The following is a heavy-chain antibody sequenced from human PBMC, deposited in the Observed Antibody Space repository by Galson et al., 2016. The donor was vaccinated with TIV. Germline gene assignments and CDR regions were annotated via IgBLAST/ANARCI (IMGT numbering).Heavy chain of an antibody. D-gene: IGHD3-22*01. CDR2: ISGGGGSS. V-gene: IGHV3-23*01. J-gene: IGHJ6*02. CDR1: GFTFSSYA. Sequence: SLRLSCAASGFTFSSYALTWVRQAPGKGLEWVSAISGGGGSSYYGDSVKDRFTTSRDNSEKMLYLQMNSLRAEDTAIYYCTKVPSSGFSYYYGLDVWGQGTTVIVSS. CDR3: TKVPSSGFSYYYGLDV.